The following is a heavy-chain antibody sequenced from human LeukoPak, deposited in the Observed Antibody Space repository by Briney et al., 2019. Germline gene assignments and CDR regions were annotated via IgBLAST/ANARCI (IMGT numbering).Heavy chain of an antibody. J-gene: IGHJ4*02. CDR3: ATNGGGDSGYGNFDY. Sequence: GGSLRLSCAVSGFTFDDYAMHWVRLVPGKGLEWVSDISWNSDTIGYGDSVKGRFTISRDNAKNSLYLQMNSLRPEDTALYYCATNGGGDSGYGNFDYWGQGALVTVSS. D-gene: IGHD5-12*01. CDR2: ISWNSDTI. V-gene: IGHV3-9*01. CDR1: GFTFDDYA.